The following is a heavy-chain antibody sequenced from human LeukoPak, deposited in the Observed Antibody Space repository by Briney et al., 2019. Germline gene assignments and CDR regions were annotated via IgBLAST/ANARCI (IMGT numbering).Heavy chain of an antibody. J-gene: IGHJ6*03. CDR2: IYYSGST. D-gene: IGHD2-15*01. CDR3: ARDVVVVVVAATTNYYYYYYMDV. CDR1: GGSISSSSYY. V-gene: IGHV4-39*07. Sequence: SETLSLTCTVSGGSISSSSYYWGWIRQPPGKGLEWIGSIYYSGSTYYNPSLKSRVTISVDTSKNQFSLKLSSVTAADTAVYYCARDVVVVVVAATTNYYYYYYMDVWGKGTTVTVSS.